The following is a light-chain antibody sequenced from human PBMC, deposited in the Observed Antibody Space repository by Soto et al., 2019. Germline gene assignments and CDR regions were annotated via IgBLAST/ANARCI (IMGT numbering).Light chain of an antibody. Sequence: EIVLTQSPVTLSLSPGERATLSCRASQSVSSRLAWYHQKPGQAPRLLIYGASSRATGIPDRFSGSGSGTDFTLTISRLEPEDFAVYYCQQYGSSTWKFGQGTKVDIK. CDR1: QSVSSR. CDR2: GAS. CDR3: QQYGSSTWK. J-gene: IGKJ1*01. V-gene: IGKV3-20*01.